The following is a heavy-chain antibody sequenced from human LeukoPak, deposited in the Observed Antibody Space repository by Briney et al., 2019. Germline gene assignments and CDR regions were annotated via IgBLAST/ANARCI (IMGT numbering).Heavy chain of an antibody. J-gene: IGHJ4*02. Sequence: KPSETLSLTCTVSGGSISSYYWSWIRQPPGKGLEWIGEINHSGSTNYNPSLKSRVTISVDTSKNQFSLKLSSVTAADTAVYYCARGRRYSSFFDYWGQGTLVTVSS. CDR3: ARGRRYSSFFDY. V-gene: IGHV4-34*01. D-gene: IGHD6-6*01. CDR2: INHSGST. CDR1: GGSISSYY.